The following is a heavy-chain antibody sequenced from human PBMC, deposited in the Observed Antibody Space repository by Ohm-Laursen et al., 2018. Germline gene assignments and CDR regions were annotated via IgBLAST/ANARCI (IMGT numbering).Heavy chain of an antibody. CDR1: GGSISSYY. CDR2: IYYSGST. J-gene: IGHJ4*02. CDR3: ARNSSGDY. V-gene: IGHV4-59*07. D-gene: IGHD6-19*01. Sequence: SDTLSLTCTVSGGSISSYYWSWIRQPPGKGLEWIGYIYYSGSTNYNPSLKSRVTISVDTSKNQFSLKLSSVTAEDTAVYYCARNSSGDYWGQGTLVTVSS.